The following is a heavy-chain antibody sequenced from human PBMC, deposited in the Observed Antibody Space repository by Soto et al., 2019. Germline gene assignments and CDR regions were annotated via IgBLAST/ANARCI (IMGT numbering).Heavy chain of an antibody. CDR1: GYTFTSYS. CDR2: INPSSGRT. Sequence: ASVKVSCKASGYTFTSYSMHWVRQAPGQGLEWMGIINPSSGRTSYAQNFQGRVTMTSEKSTSIVYMEMSSLKSEDTAVYYCARDHNFGFILYAMDVWGQGTTVTVSS. V-gene: IGHV1-46*01. D-gene: IGHD2-15*01. CDR3: ARDHNFGFILYAMDV. J-gene: IGHJ6*02.